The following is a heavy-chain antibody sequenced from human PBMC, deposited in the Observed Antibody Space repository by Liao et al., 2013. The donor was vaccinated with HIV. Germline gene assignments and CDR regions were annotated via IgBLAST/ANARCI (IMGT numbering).Heavy chain of an antibody. CDR3: ARGTIFGPDY. D-gene: IGHD3-3*01. V-gene: IGHV4-34*01. Sequence: QVQLQQWGAGLLKPSETLSLTCAVFGGTLSGYSWSWIRQSPTKGLEWIGEVQHGTATNYNPSLQSRVTISGDTSKNQFSLKLSSVTAADTAVYYCARGTIFGPDYWGQGTLVTVSS. J-gene: IGHJ4*02. CDR1: GGTLSGYS. CDR2: VQHGTAT.